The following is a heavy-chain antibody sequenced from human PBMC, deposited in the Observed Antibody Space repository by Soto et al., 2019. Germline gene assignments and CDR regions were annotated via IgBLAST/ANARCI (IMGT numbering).Heavy chain of an antibody. Sequence: PSETLSLTCTVSGCSISSGGYYWSWIRQRPGKGLEWIGYIYYSGSTYHNPSLKSRVTISVDTSTNQFSLKLSSVTAADTAVYYCARSTGLSGSSWGRVHSYGMDVWGQGTTVTVSS. CDR3: ARSTGLSGSSWGRVHSYGMDV. J-gene: IGHJ6*02. CDR1: GCSISSGGYY. D-gene: IGHD1-26*01. CDR2: IYYSGST. V-gene: IGHV4-31*03.